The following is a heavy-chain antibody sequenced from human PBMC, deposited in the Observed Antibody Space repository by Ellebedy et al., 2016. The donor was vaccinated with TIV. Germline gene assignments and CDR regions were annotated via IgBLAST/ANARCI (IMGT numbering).Heavy chain of an antibody. V-gene: IGHV3-48*02. D-gene: IGHD3-10*01. J-gene: IGHJ4*02. CDR3: ARDSAIQYDH. CDR1: GFTFGLYN. Sequence: GESLEISCAASGFTFGLYNMNWVRQAPGKGLEWVSFISGTGAIFQADSVKGRFTISRDNARNSLYLQMNRLREEDTAVYYCARDSAIQYDHWGQGTLVTVSS. CDR2: ISGTGAI.